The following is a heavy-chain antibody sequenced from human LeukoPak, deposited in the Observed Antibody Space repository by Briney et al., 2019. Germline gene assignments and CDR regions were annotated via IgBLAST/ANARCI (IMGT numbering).Heavy chain of an antibody. CDR3: AGRGVVVVPL. CDR2: IYYGGST. D-gene: IGHD2-21*01. V-gene: IGHV4-39*01. J-gene: IGHJ4*02. CDR1: GGSVSTTSSY. Sequence: PSETLSLTCTVSGGSVSTTSSYWVSVRQPPGKRLEWVGSIYYGGSTHYNPSLKSRLTISVDTSKNQFSLKLTSVTAADTAVYYCAGRGVVVVPLWGQGILVTVS.